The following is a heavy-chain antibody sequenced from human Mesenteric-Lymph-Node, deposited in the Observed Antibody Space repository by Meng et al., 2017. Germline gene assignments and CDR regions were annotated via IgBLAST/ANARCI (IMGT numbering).Heavy chain of an antibody. CDR1: GYTFTSYG. D-gene: IGHD3-10*01. CDR2: ISAYNGNT. CDR3: AVYGSGSRWDYGMDV. V-gene: IGHV1-18*01. J-gene: IGHJ6*02. Sequence: ASVKVSCKASGYTFTSYGISWVRQAPEQGLEWMGWISAYNGNTNYAQKLQGRVTMTTDTSTGTAYMELRSLRSDDTAVYYCAVYGSGSRWDYGMDVWGQGTTVTVSS.